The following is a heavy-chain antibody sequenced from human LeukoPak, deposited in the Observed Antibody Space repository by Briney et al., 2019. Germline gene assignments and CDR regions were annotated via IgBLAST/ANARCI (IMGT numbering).Heavy chain of an antibody. CDR3: ARGNNWFDP. Sequence: SETLSLTCAVYGGSFSGYYWSWIRQPPGKGLEWIGEINHSGSTNYNPSLKSRVTIPVDTSKNQFSLKLSSVTAADTAVYYCARGNNWFDPWGQGTLVTVSS. V-gene: IGHV4-34*01. CDR1: GGSFSGYY. CDR2: INHSGST. J-gene: IGHJ5*02.